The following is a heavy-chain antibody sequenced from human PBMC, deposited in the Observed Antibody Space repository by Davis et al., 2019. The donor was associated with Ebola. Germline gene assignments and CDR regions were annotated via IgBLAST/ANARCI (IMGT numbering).Heavy chain of an antibody. CDR2: VSHSERER. J-gene: IGHJ4*02. Sequence: PGGSLRLSCAASGFIFRNYAMHWVRQAPGKGLEWVAVVSHSERERFYAGSVKGRFTISRDNSENTLYLQMNSLTADDTSVYYCARAGFDEVLDYWGQGTPVTVSS. D-gene: IGHD3-3*01. CDR1: GFIFRNYA. V-gene: IGHV3-30*04. CDR3: ARAGFDEVLDY.